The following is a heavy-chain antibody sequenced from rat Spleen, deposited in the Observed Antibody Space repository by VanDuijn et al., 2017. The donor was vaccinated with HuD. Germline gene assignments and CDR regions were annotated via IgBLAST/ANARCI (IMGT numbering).Heavy chain of an antibody. Sequence: EVQLVESGGGLVQPGRSMKLSCAASGFTFSNYGMAWVRQAPTKGLEWVATISYDGRSTYYRDSVKGRFTISRDNAKSTLYLQMDSLRSEDTATYYCARRGNSVYWNFDFWGPGTMVTVSS. J-gene: IGHJ1*01. D-gene: IGHD4-4*01. CDR2: ISYDGRST. V-gene: IGHV5-29*01. CDR1: GFTFSNYG. CDR3: ARRGNSVYWNFDF.